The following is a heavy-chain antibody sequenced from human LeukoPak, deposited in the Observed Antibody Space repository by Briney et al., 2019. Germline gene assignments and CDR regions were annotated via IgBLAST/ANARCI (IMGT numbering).Heavy chain of an antibody. J-gene: IGHJ4*02. V-gene: IGHV3-21*01. D-gene: IGHD2-2*01. CDR1: GFTFSSYS. Sequence: PGGSLRLSCAASGFTFSSYSMNWVRQAPEKGLEWVSSISGSSGYIYYADSVKGRFTISRDNAKNSLYLQMNSLRAEDTAVYYCAREGTAMTLDYWGQGTLVTVSS. CDR3: AREGTAMTLDY. CDR2: ISGSSGYI.